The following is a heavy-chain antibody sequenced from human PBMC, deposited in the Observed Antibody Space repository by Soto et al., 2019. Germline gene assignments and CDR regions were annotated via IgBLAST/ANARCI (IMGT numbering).Heavy chain of an antibody. Sequence: ASVKVSCKASGYTFTSYGISWVRQAPGQGLEWMGWISAYNGNTNYAQKLQGRVTMTTDTSTSTAYMELRSLRSDDTAVYYCARVGMDIVVVVAAISGFDPWGQGTLVTVSS. CDR2: ISAYNGNT. D-gene: IGHD2-15*01. V-gene: IGHV1-18*01. J-gene: IGHJ5*02. CDR1: GYTFTSYG. CDR3: ARVGMDIVVVVAAISGFDP.